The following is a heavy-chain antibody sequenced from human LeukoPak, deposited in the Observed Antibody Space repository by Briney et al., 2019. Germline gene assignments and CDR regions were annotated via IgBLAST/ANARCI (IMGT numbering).Heavy chain of an antibody. V-gene: IGHV1-69*01. D-gene: IGHD2-2*01. J-gene: IGHJ4*02. CDR3: ARGFVVPRNYFDY. Sequence: SVKVSCKASGGTFSSYAISWVRQAPGQGLEWMGGIIPIFGTANYVQKFQGRVTITADESTSTAYMELSSLRSEDTAVYYCARGFVVPRNYFDYWGQGTLVTVSS. CDR1: GGTFSSYA. CDR2: IIPIFGTA.